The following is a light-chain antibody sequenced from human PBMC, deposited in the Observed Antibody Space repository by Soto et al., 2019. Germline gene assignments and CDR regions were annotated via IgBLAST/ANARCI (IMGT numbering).Light chain of an antibody. J-gene: IGLJ2*01. CDR3: CSYAGTDTWI. CDR2: DVT. V-gene: IGLV2-11*01. CDR1: SNNVGGYNY. Sequence: QSVLTQPRSVSGSPGQSVTISCTGASNNVGGYNYVSWYQHHPGKVPQLIIYDVTKRPSGVPDRFSGSKSGNTAYLTISGLQGEDEADYYCCSYAGTDTWIFGGGTKLTVL.